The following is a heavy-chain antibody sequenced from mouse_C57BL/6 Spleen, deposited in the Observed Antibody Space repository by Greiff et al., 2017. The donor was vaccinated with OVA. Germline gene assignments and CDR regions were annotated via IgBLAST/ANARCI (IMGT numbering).Heavy chain of an antibody. CDR2: INPSNGGT. J-gene: IGHJ4*01. V-gene: IGHV1-53*01. CDR1: GYTFTSYW. Sequence: VQLQQPGTELVKPGASVKLSCKASGYTFTSYWMHWVKQRPGQGLEWIGNINPSNGGTNYNEKFKSKATLTVDKSSSTAYMQLSSLTSEDSAVYYCARGGFYDGYYFYAMDYWGQGTSVTVSS. D-gene: IGHD2-3*01. CDR3: ARGGFYDGYYFYAMDY.